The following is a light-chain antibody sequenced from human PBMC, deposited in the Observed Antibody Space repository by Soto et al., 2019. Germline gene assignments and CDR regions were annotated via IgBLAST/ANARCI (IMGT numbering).Light chain of an antibody. J-gene: IGKJ1*01. CDR2: GTS. Sequence: EIVLTQSPGTLSLSPGERVTLSCRTSQTISNNHLAWYQQKPGQAPRLLIHGTSNRANGIPDRFSGSGSGTDFTLTFSRLEPEDFAVYYCQQYGRTFGQGTKVDI. CDR3: QQYGRT. CDR1: QTISNNH. V-gene: IGKV3-20*01.